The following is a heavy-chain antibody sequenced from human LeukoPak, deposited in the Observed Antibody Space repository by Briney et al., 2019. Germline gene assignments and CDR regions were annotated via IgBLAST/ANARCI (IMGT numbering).Heavy chain of an antibody. Sequence: SETLSLTCAVYGGSFSGYYWSWIRQPPGKGLEWIGEINHSGSTNYNPSLKSRVTISVDTSKNQFSLKLSSVTAADTAVYYCARRPSSPTFGVGPWGQGTLVTVSS. V-gene: IGHV4-34*01. D-gene: IGHD3-3*01. CDR1: GGSFSGYY. J-gene: IGHJ4*02. CDR2: INHSGST. CDR3: ARRPSSPTFGVGP.